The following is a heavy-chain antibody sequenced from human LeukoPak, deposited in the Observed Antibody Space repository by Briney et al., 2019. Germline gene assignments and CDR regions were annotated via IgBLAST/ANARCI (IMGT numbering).Heavy chain of an antibody. CDR3: ASEDGLAVAGVSLDP. CDR1: GYTFTSYY. J-gene: IGHJ5*02. V-gene: IGHV1-46*01. Sequence: ASVKVSCKASGYTFTSYYMHWVRQAPGQGLEWMGIINPSGGSTSYAQKFQGRVTMTRDTSTSTVYMELSSLRSEDTAVYYCASEDGLAVAGVSLDPWGQGTLVTVSS. CDR2: INPSGGST. D-gene: IGHD6-19*01.